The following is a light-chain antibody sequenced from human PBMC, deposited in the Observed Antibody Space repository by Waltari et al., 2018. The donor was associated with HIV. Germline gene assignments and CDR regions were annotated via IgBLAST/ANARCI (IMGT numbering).Light chain of an antibody. J-gene: IGLJ2*01. Sequence: QSALTPPASVSGSPGQSITISCTGTTSDIGTSAVVSWYQQHPGQPPKLIIFEVSERPSGVSDRFSGSKSGNTASLTISELQPDDEADYYCCSFAASTALLFGGRTRLTVL. CDR2: EVS. V-gene: IGLV2-23*02. CDR1: TSDIGTSAV. CDR3: CSFAASTALL.